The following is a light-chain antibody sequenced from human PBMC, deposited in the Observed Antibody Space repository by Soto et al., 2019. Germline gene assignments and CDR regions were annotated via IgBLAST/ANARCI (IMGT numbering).Light chain of an antibody. J-gene: IGLJ1*01. CDR3: SSYTSSSTLV. Sequence: QSALTQPRSVSGSPGQSVTMSCTGTSSDVGAYNYVSWYQQHPGKAPKLMIYEVSNRPSGVSNRFSGSKSGNTASLTISGLQAEDEADYYCSSYTSSSTLVFGTGTKVTVL. CDR2: EVS. CDR1: SSDVGAYNY. V-gene: IGLV2-14*01.